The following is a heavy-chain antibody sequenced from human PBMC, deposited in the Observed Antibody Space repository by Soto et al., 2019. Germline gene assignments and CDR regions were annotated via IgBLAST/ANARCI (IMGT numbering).Heavy chain of an antibody. D-gene: IGHD2-2*02. V-gene: IGHV1-18*01. CDR3: ARDVGVVPAAIAFDI. CDR1: GYTFTSYG. J-gene: IGHJ3*02. CDR2: ISAYNGNT. Sequence: ASVKVSCKASGYTFTSYGISWVRQAPGQGLEWMGWISAYNGNTNYAQKLQGRVTMTTDTSTSTAYMELRSLRSDDTAVYYCARDVGVVPAAIAFDIWGQGTMVTVSS.